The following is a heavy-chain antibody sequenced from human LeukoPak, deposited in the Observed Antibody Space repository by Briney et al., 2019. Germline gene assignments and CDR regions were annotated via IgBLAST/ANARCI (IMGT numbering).Heavy chain of an antibody. CDR3: ARGGTVPGAAFDI. CDR2: IVVGSGNT. V-gene: IGHV1-58*01. Sequence: SVKVSCKASGFTFSKSAVQWMRQARGQSPEWIGWIVVGSGNTNYAQKFQERVTITRDMSTSTAYMELSSLRSEDTAVYYCARGGTVPGAAFDIWGQGTMVTVSS. D-gene: IGHD1/OR15-1a*01. CDR1: GFTFSKSA. J-gene: IGHJ3*02.